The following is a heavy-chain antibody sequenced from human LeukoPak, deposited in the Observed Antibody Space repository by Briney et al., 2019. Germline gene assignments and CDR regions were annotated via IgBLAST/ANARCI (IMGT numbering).Heavy chain of an antibody. Sequence: GSSVKVSCKASGGTFSSYAISWVRQAPGQGLEWMGGIIPIFGTANYAQKFQGRVTITADKSTSTAYMELSSLRSEDTAVYYCARGPDYDILTGPNYYYYYMGIWGKGTTVTVSS. V-gene: IGHV1-69*06. CDR2: IIPIFGTA. J-gene: IGHJ6*03. CDR1: GGTFSSYA. CDR3: ARGPDYDILTGPNYYYYYMGI. D-gene: IGHD3-9*01.